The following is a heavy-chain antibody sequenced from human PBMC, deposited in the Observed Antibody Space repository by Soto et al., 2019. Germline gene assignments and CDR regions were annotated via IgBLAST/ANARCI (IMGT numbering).Heavy chain of an antibody. CDR3: ARQVGGWAPWYFDY. Sequence: PSETLSLTCAVSGGSISSGGYSWSWIRQPPGKGLEWIGYIYHSGSTYYNPSLKSRVTISVDTSKNQFSLKLSSVTAADTAVYYCARQVGGWAPWYFDYWGQGTLVTVS. CDR2: IYHSGST. D-gene: IGHD6-19*01. J-gene: IGHJ4*02. CDR1: GGSISSGGYS. V-gene: IGHV4-30-2*01.